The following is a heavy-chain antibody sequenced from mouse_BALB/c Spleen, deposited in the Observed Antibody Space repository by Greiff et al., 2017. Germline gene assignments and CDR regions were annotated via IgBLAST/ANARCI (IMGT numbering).Heavy chain of an antibody. Sequence: QVQLQQSGPELVKPGASVRISCKASGYTFTSYYIHWVKQRPGQGLEWIGWIYPGNVNTKYNEKFKGKATLTADKSSSTAYMQLSSLTSEDSAVYFCARIYYGSFAYWGQGTLVTVSA. CDR3: ARIYYGSFAY. J-gene: IGHJ3*01. V-gene: IGHV1S56*01. CDR2: IYPGNVNT. CDR1: GYTFTSYY. D-gene: IGHD2-2*01.